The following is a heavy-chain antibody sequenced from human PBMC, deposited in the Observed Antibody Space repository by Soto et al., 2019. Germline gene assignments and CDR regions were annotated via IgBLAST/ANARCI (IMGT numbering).Heavy chain of an antibody. J-gene: IGHJ6*02. V-gene: IGHV3-30-3*01. CDR3: ARDCPYYYDSSGSAPHDYYYGMDV. D-gene: IGHD3-22*01. CDR1: EFTFSSYA. CDR2: ISYDGSNK. Sequence: PGGSLRLSCPASEFTFSSYATHWDRQAPGKTLEWVAVISYDGSNKYYAESVKGRFTISRDNSKNTLYLQMNSLRAEDTAVYYCARDCPYYYDSSGSAPHDYYYGMDVWGQGTTVTVSS.